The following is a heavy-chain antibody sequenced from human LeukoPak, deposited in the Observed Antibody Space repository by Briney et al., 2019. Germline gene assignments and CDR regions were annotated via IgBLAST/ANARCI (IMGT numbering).Heavy chain of an antibody. J-gene: IGHJ6*03. CDR3: ARGIAAAGTEGYYYYMDV. CDR2: IKQDGSEK. V-gene: IGHV3-7*04. CDR1: GFTFSGYW. D-gene: IGHD6-13*01. Sequence: GGSLRLSCAASGFTFSGYWMSWVRQAPGKGLEWVANIKQDGSEKYYVDSVKGRFTISRDNAKNSLYLQMNSLRAEDTAVYYCARGIAAAGTEGYYYYMDVWGKGTTVTVSS.